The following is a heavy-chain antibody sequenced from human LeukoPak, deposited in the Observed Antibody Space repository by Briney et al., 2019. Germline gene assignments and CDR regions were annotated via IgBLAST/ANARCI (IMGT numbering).Heavy chain of an antibody. CDR1: GGSFSGYY. V-gene: IGHV4-34*01. CDR2: INHSGST. CDR3: ARRSWTHGHDY. J-gene: IGHJ4*02. Sequence: PLETLSLTCAVYGGSFSGYYWSWIRQPPGKGLEWIGEINHSGSTNYNPSLKSRVTISVDTSKNQFSLKLSSVTAADTAVYYCARRSWTHGHDYWGQGTLVTVSS. D-gene: IGHD3/OR15-3a*01.